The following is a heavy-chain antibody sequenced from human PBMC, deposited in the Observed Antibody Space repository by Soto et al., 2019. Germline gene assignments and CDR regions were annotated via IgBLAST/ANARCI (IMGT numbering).Heavy chain of an antibody. D-gene: IGHD1-7*01. V-gene: IGHV3-21*01. CDR1: GFTISSYS. J-gene: IGHJ4*02. CDR2: ISSSSSYI. CDR3: ARIDELELPGY. Sequence: GGSLRLSCAASGFTISSYSMNWVRQAPGKGLEWVSSISSSSSYIYYADSVKGRFTISRDNAKNSLYLQMNSLRAEDTAVYYCARIDELELPGYWGQGTLVTVSS.